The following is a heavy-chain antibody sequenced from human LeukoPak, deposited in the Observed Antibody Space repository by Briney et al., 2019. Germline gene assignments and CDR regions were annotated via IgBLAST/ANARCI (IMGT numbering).Heavy chain of an antibody. Sequence: TGGSLRLSCAASGFTFSSYAMSWARQAPGKGLEWVSAVSGRGYNTYYADSVKGRFTVSRDNSKNTVFLQMNSLRVEDTAVYYCARDRCSSTSCYTTKGGDAFDIWGQGTMVTVSS. CDR1: GFTFSSYA. CDR3: ARDRCSSTSCYTTKGGDAFDI. CDR2: VSGRGYNT. V-gene: IGHV3-23*01. D-gene: IGHD2-2*01. J-gene: IGHJ3*02.